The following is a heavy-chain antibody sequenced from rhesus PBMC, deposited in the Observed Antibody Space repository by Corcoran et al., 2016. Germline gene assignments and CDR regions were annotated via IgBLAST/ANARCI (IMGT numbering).Heavy chain of an antibody. D-gene: IGHD3-16*01. CDR3: ARSGGSYYGPDY. CDR1: GASISSYW. V-gene: IGHV4-80*01. CDR2: INGNSGST. Sequence: QVQLQESGPGLVKPSETLSLTCAVSGASISSYWWSWIRQPPGKGLEWIGEINGNSGSTYYNPARKSRGTISKDATKNQFSLKLSSGTAADTAVYYCARSGGSYYGPDYWGQGVLVTVSS. J-gene: IGHJ4*01.